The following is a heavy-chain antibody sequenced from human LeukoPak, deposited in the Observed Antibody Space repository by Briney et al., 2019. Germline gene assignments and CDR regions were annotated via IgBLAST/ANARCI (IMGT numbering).Heavy chain of an antibody. CDR1: GGSISSGNYY. J-gene: IGHJ3*02. Sequence: SETLSLTCTVSGGSISSGNYYWSWIRQPAGKGLEWIGRIYTSGSTNYNPSLKSRVTISVDTSKNQFSLKLSSVTAADTAVYYCARGGNYYDSSGYAFDIWGQGTMVTVSS. V-gene: IGHV4-61*02. CDR2: IYTSGST. CDR3: ARGGNYYDSSGYAFDI. D-gene: IGHD3-22*01.